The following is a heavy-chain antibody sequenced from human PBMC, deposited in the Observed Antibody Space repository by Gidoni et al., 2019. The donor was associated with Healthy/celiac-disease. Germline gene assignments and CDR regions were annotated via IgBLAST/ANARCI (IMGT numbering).Heavy chain of an antibody. Sequence: QVQLVESGGGVVQPGRSLRLSCAASGFTFSSYGMHWVRQDPGKGLEWVAVIWYDGSNKYYADSVKGRFTISRDNSKNTLYLQMNSLRAEDTAVYYCAREISGWLDYWGQGTLVTVSS. J-gene: IGHJ4*02. V-gene: IGHV3-33*01. CDR3: AREISGWLDY. CDR2: IWYDGSNK. D-gene: IGHD6-19*01. CDR1: GFTFSSYG.